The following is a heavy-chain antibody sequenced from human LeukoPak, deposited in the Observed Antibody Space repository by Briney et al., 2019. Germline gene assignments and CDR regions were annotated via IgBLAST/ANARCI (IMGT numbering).Heavy chain of an antibody. CDR1: GLTFSSYA. CDR2: ISGSGGST. CDR3: AKADYDILGFDY. V-gene: IGHV3-23*01. D-gene: IGHD3-9*01. Sequence: PGGSLRLSCAASGLTFSSYAMSWARQAPGKGLEWVSAISGSGGSTYYADSVKGRFTISRDNSKNTLYLQMNSLRAEDTAVYYCAKADYDILGFDYWGQGTLVTVSS. J-gene: IGHJ4*02.